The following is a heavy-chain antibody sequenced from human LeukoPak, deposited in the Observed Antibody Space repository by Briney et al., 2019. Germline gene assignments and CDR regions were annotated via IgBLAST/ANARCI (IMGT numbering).Heavy chain of an antibody. V-gene: IGHV3-30*04. J-gene: IGHJ4*02. Sequence: PGGSLRLSCAASGFAFSSYSMHWVRQAPGKGLEWVAVISYDGSNKYYADSVKGRFTISRDNSKNTLYLQMNSLKAEDTAVYYCAKEKAEDYGDLLDYWGQGTLVTVSS. CDR3: AKEKAEDYGDLLDY. D-gene: IGHD4-17*01. CDR1: GFAFSSYS. CDR2: ISYDGSNK.